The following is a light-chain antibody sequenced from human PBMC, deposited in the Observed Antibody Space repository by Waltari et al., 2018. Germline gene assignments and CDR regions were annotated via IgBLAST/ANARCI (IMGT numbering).Light chain of an antibody. CDR2: WAS. J-gene: IGKJ1*01. CDR1: QRVLYSSNNKNY. CDR3: QQYYNIPPT. Sequence: DIVMTQSPDSLAVSLGERATINCKSSQRVLYSSNNKNYLAWYQQKPRQPPKLLIYWASTRESGVPDRFSGSGSGTDFTLTISSLQAEDVAVYYCQQYYNIPPTFGQGTKVEIK. V-gene: IGKV4-1*01.